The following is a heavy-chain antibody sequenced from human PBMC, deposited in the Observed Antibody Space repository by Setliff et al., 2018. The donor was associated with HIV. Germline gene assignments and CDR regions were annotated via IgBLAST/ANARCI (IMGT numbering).Heavy chain of an antibody. D-gene: IGHD3-22*01. Sequence: SETLSLTCAVYVGSFSGYYWSWIRQPPGKGLEWIGEISHSGRTNYNPSLKSRVTISVDTSKDQFSLKLSSVTAADTAVYYCARGPLDSSGYRSDAFDIWGQGTMVTVSS. CDR1: VGSFSGYY. V-gene: IGHV4-34*01. J-gene: IGHJ3*02. CDR2: ISHSGRT. CDR3: ARGPLDSSGYRSDAFDI.